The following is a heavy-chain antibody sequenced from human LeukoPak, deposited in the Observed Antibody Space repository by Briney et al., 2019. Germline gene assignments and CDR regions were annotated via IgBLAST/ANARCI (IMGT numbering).Heavy chain of an antibody. CDR1: GFTFSSYE. D-gene: IGHD3-22*01. CDR2: ISSSGSTI. CDR3: ARDLGYYDSSGYYYGSSYYYYYYGMDV. Sequence: QPGGSLRLSCAASGFTFSSYEMNWVRQAPGKGLEWVSYISSSGSTIYYADSVKGRFTISRDNAKNSLSLQMNSLRAEDTAVYYCARDLGYYDSSGYYYGSSYYYYYYGMDVWGQGTTVTVSS. V-gene: IGHV3-48*03. J-gene: IGHJ6*02.